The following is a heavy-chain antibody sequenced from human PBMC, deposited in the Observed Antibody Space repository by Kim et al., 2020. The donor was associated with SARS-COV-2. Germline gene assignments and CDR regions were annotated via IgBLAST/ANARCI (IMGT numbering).Heavy chain of an antibody. V-gene: IGHV3-13*04. J-gene: IGHJ3*02. CDR2: ISTTGDT. D-gene: IGHD2-2*01. Sequence: GGSLRLSCAASGFALSSYDMHWVRQATGKGLEWVSAISTTGDTYYPGSVKGRFTISRENAKNSLFLQMNSLRAGDTALYYCARVVMNGYDIWGQGTMVT. CDR1: GFALSSYD. CDR3: ARVVMNGYDI.